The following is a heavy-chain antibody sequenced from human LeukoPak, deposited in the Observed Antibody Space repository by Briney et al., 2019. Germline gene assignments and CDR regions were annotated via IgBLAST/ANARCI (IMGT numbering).Heavy chain of an antibody. J-gene: IGHJ3*02. D-gene: IGHD6-6*01. V-gene: IGHV4-59*01. CDR3: ARPYSSSSRGSFDI. CDR1: GGSISSYY. Sequence: PSETLSLTCSVSGGSISSYYWSWVRQPPGEGLEWIGYISYSGSTNYNPSLKSRVTISVDTSKNQFSLKLSSVTAADTAVYYCARPYSSSSRGSFDIWGQGTMVSVSS. CDR2: ISYSGST.